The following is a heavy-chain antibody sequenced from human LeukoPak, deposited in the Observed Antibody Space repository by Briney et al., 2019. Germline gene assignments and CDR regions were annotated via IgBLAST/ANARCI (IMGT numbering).Heavy chain of an antibody. Sequence: PGGSLRLSCAASGFTFSSYAMSWVRQAPGKGLEWVSAISGGGGSTYHADSVKGRFTISRDNSKNTLYLQMNSLRAGDTAVYYCAKYIPSSSGYDYWGQGTLVTVPS. CDR2: ISGGGGST. CDR1: GFTFSSYA. CDR3: AKYIPSSSGYDY. D-gene: IGHD3-22*01. V-gene: IGHV3-23*01. J-gene: IGHJ4*02.